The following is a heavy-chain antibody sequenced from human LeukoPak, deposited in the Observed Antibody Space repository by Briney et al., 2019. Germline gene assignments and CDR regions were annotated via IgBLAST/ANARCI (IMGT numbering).Heavy chain of an antibody. V-gene: IGHV3-33*08. CDR1: GFTFSTYS. CDR2: IWADGSNQ. CDR3: ARRSATYYDDSSFAMDV. D-gene: IGHD1-26*01. J-gene: IGHJ6*02. Sequence: PGGSLRLSCAASGFTFSTYSINWVRQAPGRELEWVALIWADGSNQYYADSVKGRFTVSRDNSKNTLYLEMNSLRVEDTTVYYCARRSATYYDDSSFAMDVWGQGTTVTVSS.